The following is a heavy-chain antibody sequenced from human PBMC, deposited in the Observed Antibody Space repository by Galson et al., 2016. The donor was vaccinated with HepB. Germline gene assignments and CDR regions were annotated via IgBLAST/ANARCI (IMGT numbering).Heavy chain of an antibody. CDR3: VQGSTAPAV. Sequence: SLRLSCAASGFTFRNYGMTWVRQAPGKGLEVVSSISRSGDSTDYADSVKGRFTISRDNSKNTLSLQMSSLTADDTAIYYCVQGSTAPAVWGKGTTVTVSS. CDR2: ISRSGDST. V-gene: IGHV3-23*01. J-gene: IGHJ6*04. D-gene: IGHD2-2*01. CDR1: GFTFRNYG.